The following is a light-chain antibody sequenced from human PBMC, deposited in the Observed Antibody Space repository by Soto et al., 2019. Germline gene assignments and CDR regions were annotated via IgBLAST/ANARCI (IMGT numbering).Light chain of an antibody. V-gene: IGKV3-20*01. J-gene: IGKJ1*01. CDR3: QQYGDSPWT. Sequence: EIVLTQSPATLSLSPGERATLSCRASQSVSSGFLAWYQQKVGQAPRLLIYGASTRATGIPDRFSGSGSGTDFTLTINRLEPEDFAVYFCQQYGDSPWTFGQGTRWIS. CDR2: GAS. CDR1: QSVSSGF.